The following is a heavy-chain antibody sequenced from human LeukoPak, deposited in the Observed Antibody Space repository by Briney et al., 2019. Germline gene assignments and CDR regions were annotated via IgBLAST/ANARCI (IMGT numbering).Heavy chain of an antibody. D-gene: IGHD5-12*01. V-gene: IGHV4-59*12. CDR3: ARSGSLIYSSGHAFDI. J-gene: IGHJ3*02. CDR1: GGSISSYY. CDR2: INHSGST. Sequence: SETLSLTCTVSGGSISSYYWSWIRQPPGKGLEWIGEINHSGSTKYNPSLRSRVTISADTSKNQFSLNLSSVTAADTAVYYCARSGSLIYSSGHAFDIWGQGTMVTVSS.